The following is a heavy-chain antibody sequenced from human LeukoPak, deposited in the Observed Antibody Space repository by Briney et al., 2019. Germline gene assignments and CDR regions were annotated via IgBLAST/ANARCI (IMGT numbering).Heavy chain of an antibody. V-gene: IGHV3-30-3*01. CDR2: ISFDGGNK. Sequence: GGSLRLSCATAGVTISMSAMHSVRLAPGKGLDWVAVISFDGGNKFYADSVKGRFSISRDNSKNTLYLQMNSLGLDDTAVYFCARGLAGIAAAVFDYWGQGTLVTVSS. J-gene: IGHJ4*02. CDR3: ARGLAGIAAAVFDY. CDR1: GVTISMSA. D-gene: IGHD6-13*01.